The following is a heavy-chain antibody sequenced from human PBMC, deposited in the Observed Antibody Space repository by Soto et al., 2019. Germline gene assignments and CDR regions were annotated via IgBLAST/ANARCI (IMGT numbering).Heavy chain of an antibody. J-gene: IGHJ4*03. Sequence: QGQLQELGPGLAKPSQTLSLTCTVPDASLTSYSYYFAWIRHVPGKGIEWMGHIFQSGSSFTTPYLRGRLNMSIDTSANHISLTLISVTAAATAVHYFARGLGPDGKGHFLAAFALWGRGTLVTV. CDR2: IFQSGSS. CDR3: ARGLGPDGKGHFLAAFAL. CDR1: DASLTSYSYY. V-gene: IGHV4-31*03. D-gene: IGHD6-19*01.